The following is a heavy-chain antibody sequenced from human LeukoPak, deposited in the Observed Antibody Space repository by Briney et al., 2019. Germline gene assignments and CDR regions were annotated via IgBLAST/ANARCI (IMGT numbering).Heavy chain of an antibody. Sequence: GGSLRLSCVTSGFTFSSYWMTWVRQAPGKGLEWVANINQDGHEKIYVDSVKGRFTIYSDNPKNSLYLQMNSLRAEDTAVYFCVRDMDVWAQGTTVTVSS. CDR2: INQDGHEK. V-gene: IGHV3-7*05. J-gene: IGHJ6*02. CDR1: GFTFSSYW. CDR3: VRDMDV.